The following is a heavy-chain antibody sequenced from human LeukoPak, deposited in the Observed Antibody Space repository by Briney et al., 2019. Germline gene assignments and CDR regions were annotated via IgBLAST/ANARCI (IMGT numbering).Heavy chain of an antibody. Sequence: GGSLRLSCAASGFTYSSYVMSWVRQAPGKALEWVSAVSGSGGSTYYSDSVKGRFTISRDNAKNSLYLQMNTLRAEDTAVYYCARVDGASVDAFDIWGQGTMVTVSS. D-gene: IGHD5-24*01. CDR2: VSGSGGST. CDR3: ARVDGASVDAFDI. J-gene: IGHJ3*02. V-gene: IGHV3-23*01. CDR1: GFTYSSYV.